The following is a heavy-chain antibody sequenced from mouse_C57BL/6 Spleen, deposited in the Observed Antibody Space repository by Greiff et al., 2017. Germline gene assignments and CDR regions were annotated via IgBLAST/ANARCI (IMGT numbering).Heavy chain of an antibody. D-gene: IGHD3-3*01. V-gene: IGHV1-82*01. CDR3: ARWDSNLDY. CDR2: IYPGDGDT. CDR1: GYAFSSSW. J-gene: IGHJ2*01. Sequence: VQLQQSGPELVKPGASVKISCKASGYAFSSSWMNWVKQRPGKGLEWIGGIYPGDGDTNYNGKFKGKATLTADKSSSTASMQLSSLTSDDSAVYFCARWDSNLDYWGQGTTLTVSS.